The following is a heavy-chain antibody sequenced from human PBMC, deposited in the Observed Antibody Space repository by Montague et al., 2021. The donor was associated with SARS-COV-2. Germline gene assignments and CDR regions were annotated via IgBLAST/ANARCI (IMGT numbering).Heavy chain of an antibody. CDR3: ARVVVDASGWYHFDY. J-gene: IGHJ4*02. CDR2: HYNSGST. V-gene: IGHV4-59*12. Sequence: SETLSLTCTVSGDSISRYYWGWIRQPPGKGLEWMGYHYNSGSTNYSPTLKSRIAMSVDTSENQFSLKLFSVTAAGTAVYYCARVVVDASGWYHFDYWGQGALVTVSS. D-gene: IGHD6-19*01. CDR1: GDSISRYY.